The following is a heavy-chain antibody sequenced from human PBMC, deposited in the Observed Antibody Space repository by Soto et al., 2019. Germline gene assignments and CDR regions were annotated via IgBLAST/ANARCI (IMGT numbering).Heavy chain of an antibody. V-gene: IGHV6-1*01. CDR2: TYYRSKWYN. CDR1: GDSVSSNSAA. Sequence: SQSLSLTCAISGDSVSSNSAAWNWIRQSPSRGLEWPGRTYYRSKWYNDYAVSVKSRITINPDTSKNQFSLQLNSVTPEDTAVYYCARGALAAAGTTLNWFDPWGQGTLVTVSS. CDR3: ARGALAAAGTTLNWFDP. J-gene: IGHJ5*02. D-gene: IGHD6-13*01.